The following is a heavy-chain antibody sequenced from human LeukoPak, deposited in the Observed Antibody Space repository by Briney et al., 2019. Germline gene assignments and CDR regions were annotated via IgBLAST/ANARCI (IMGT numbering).Heavy chain of an antibody. Sequence: PSQTLSLTCTVSGGSISSGPYYWTWIRQPAGKGLEWIGHFYTSVSTSYNPSLKSRVTISVDTSKNQFSLKLSSVTAADTAVYYCARDYYDSRAFYYYMDVWGKGTTVTVSS. CDR3: ARDYYDSRAFYYYMDV. J-gene: IGHJ6*03. V-gene: IGHV4-61*09. CDR1: GGSISSGPYY. CDR2: FYTSVST. D-gene: IGHD3-22*01.